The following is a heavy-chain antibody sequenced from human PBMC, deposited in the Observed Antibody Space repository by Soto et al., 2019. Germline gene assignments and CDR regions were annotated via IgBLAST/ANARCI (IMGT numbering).Heavy chain of an antibody. CDR2: ISGGGDNT. D-gene: IGHD5-18*01. J-gene: IGHJ4*02. CDR3: AKPDTSIVTSFDY. Sequence: EVQLLESGGGLVRPGGSLRLSCVTSGFTFSSYVMSWVRQAPGKGLEWVSAISGGGDNTYYADSVKGRFTISRDNSKHTLYLQMNSLRAEDTAVYYCAKPDTSIVTSFDYWGQGTLVTVSS. CDR1: GFTFSSYV. V-gene: IGHV3-23*01.